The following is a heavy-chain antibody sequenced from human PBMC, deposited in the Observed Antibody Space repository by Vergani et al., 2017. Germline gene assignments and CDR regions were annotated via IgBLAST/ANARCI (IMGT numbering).Heavy chain of an antibody. J-gene: IGHJ6*01. D-gene: IGHD5-12*01. Sequence: QVHLVESGGGVVQPGGSLRLSCTASGFTFSSFGMHWVRQAPGKGLEWLGVVWFEGNNKYYADSVKWRFTISRDNSKNALYLQMDSLSPEDTAVYYCAKDQSFPGYSCVFHFYFSYGLGVWGQGTTVTVSS. CDR1: GFTFSSFG. CDR3: AKDQSFPGYSCVFHFYFSYGLGV. V-gene: IGHV3-30*02. CDR2: VWFEGNNK.